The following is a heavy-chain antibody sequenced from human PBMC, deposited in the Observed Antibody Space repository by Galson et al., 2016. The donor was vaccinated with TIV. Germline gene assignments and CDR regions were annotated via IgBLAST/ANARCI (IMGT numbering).Heavy chain of an antibody. CDR2: IYPRDSQT. J-gene: IGHJ6*02. CDR3: ARHTGDEVPSGSYPYDFVMDV. V-gene: IGHV5-51*01. Sequence: QSGAEVKKPGESLKISCKCSGYTFTSFWIGWVRQLPGRGLEWLGIIYPRDSQTTYSPSFQGQVTISADKSTSTAYLQWSSLTASDTAMYYCARHTGDEVPSGSYPYDFVMDVWGQGTAVTVSS. CDR1: GYTFTSFW. D-gene: IGHD4-17*01.